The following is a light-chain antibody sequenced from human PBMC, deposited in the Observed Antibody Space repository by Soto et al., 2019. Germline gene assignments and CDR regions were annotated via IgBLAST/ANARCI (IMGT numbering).Light chain of an antibody. Sequence: QSVLTQPASVSGSPGQSITISCTGTSSDVGAYDYVSWFQHYPGKAPKLLIYEVTNRPSGVSDRFSGSRSGNTASLTISGLQAEDEANYYCSSYAITNTLVFGSGTKATVL. CDR2: EVT. CDR3: SSYAITNTLV. J-gene: IGLJ1*01. V-gene: IGLV2-14*01. CDR1: SSDVGAYDY.